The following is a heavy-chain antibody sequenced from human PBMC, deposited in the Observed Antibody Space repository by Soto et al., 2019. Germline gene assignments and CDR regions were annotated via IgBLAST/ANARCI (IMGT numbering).Heavy chain of an antibody. CDR1: GGTFSSYA. Sequence: ASVKVSCKASGGTFSSYAISWVRQAPGQGLEWMGGIIPIFGTANYAQKFQGRVTITADESTSTAYMELSSLRSEDTAVYYCARGGGTMVRGVIITYPIDYWGQGTLVTVS. D-gene: IGHD3-10*01. J-gene: IGHJ4*02. CDR2: IIPIFGTA. V-gene: IGHV1-69*13. CDR3: ARGGGTMVRGVIITYPIDY.